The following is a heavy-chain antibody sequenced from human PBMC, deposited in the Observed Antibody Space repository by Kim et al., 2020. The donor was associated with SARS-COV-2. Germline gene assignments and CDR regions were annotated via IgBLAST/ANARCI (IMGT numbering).Heavy chain of an antibody. CDR1: GGTFSSYA. J-gene: IGHJ6*02. CDR3: ARGDYDFWSGYIRLSGGMDV. Sequence: SVKVSCKASGGTFSSYAISWVRQAPGQGLEWMGGIIPIFGTANYAQKFQGRVTITADESTSTAYMELSSLRSEDTAVYYCARGDYDFWSGYIRLSGGMDVWGQGTTVTVSS. V-gene: IGHV1-69*13. CDR2: IIPIFGTA. D-gene: IGHD3-3*01.